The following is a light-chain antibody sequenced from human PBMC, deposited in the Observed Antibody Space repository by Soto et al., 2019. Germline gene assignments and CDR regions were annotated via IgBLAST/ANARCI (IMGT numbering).Light chain of an antibody. J-gene: IGKJ1*01. Sequence: DVQMTPSPPSLSASVGDRVTITCRASQGISNYLAWYQQKPGKVPKLLIYAASTLQSGVPSRFSGSGSGTDFTLTISSLQPEVVATDDYRKYNYAPLTCAQGTEVDI. V-gene: IGKV1-27*01. CDR1: QGISNY. CDR2: AAS. CDR3: RKYNYAPLT.